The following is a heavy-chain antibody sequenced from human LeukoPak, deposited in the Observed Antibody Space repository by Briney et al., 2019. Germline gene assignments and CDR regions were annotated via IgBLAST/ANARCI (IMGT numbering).Heavy chain of an antibody. Sequence: ASVTVSCTASGYTFTVYYMHWVRQAPGQGLEWMGWVNPNSGGTNYAQKFQGRVTMTRDTSISTAYMELSRLRSDDTAVYYCAREGHYITGTTSDWFDPWGQGTLVTVSS. V-gene: IGHV1-2*02. CDR2: VNPNSGGT. CDR1: GYTFTVYY. J-gene: IGHJ5*02. CDR3: AREGHYITGTTSDWFDP. D-gene: IGHD1-7*01.